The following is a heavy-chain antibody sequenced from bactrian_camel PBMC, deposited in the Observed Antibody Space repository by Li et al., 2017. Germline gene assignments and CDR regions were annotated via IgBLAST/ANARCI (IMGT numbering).Heavy chain of an antibody. CDR2: IYTGDGNT. Sequence: HVQLVESGGDSVQAGGTLGLSCVASGHTDSIDSLITMGWLRQAPGKEREGVASIYTGDGNTYYTDSAKGRFTISHDNAKNTLYLQMNSLQPQDTGMYYCAALECALNLVRWRMVQSDFPHWGQGTQVTVS. D-gene: IGHD6*01. CDR1: GHTDSIDSLIT. V-gene: IGHV3S54*01. CDR3: AALECALNLVRWRMVQSDFPH. J-gene: IGHJ4*01.